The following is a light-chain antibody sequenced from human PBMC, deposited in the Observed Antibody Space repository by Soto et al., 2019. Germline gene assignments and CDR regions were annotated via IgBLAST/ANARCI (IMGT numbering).Light chain of an antibody. Sequence: QLVLTQPPSASGTPGQRVTISCSGSTSNIGSNTVSWYQQLLGAAPKLLIHSDDQRPSGVPDRFSGSKSGTSASLAISGLQSEDEADYYCAAWDDGFWVFGGGTQLTVL. CDR3: AAWDDGFWV. J-gene: IGLJ3*02. CDR2: SDD. CDR1: TSNIGSNT. V-gene: IGLV1-44*01.